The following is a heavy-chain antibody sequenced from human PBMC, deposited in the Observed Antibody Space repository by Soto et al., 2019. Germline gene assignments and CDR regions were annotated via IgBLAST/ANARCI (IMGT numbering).Heavy chain of an antibody. CDR2: ISGSGGST. D-gene: IGHD1-26*01. V-gene: IGHV3-23*01. J-gene: IGHJ4*02. CDR1: GFTFSSYA. CDR3: ARRGSGSYYDY. Sequence: EVQLLESGGGLVQPGGSLGLSCAASGFTFSSYAMRWVRQAPVKGLEWVSAISGSGGSTYYADSVKGRFTISRDNSKNTLYLQRNSLRAEDTAVYYCARRGSGSYYDYWGQGTLVTVSS.